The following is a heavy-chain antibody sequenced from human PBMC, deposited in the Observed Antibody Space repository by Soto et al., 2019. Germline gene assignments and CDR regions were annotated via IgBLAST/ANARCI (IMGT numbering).Heavy chain of an antibody. CDR2: IKSDGSST. J-gene: IGHJ5*02. V-gene: IGHV3-74*01. CDR3: ARSDWFDP. Sequence: PGGSLRLSCAASGFTFSTYWMHWVRQAPGKGLVWVSRIKSDGSSTSYADSVKGRFTISRDHAKNTLYLQMNSLRVEDTAVYYCARSDWFDPWGQGTLVTVSS. CDR1: GFTFSTYW.